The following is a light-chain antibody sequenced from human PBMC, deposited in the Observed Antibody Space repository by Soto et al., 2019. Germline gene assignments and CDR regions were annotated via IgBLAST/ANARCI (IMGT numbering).Light chain of an antibody. CDR1: QSIGSNY. CDR3: QQYDTSPRT. V-gene: IGKV3-20*01. CDR2: VAS. J-gene: IGKJ1*01. Sequence: EIVLTQSPGTLSLSPGERATLSCRASQSIGSNYLAWYQQKPGQAPRLLIYVASIRAPGIPDRFSGSGSGTDFTLTISRLEPEDFAVYYCQQYDTSPRTFGQGTKVEFK.